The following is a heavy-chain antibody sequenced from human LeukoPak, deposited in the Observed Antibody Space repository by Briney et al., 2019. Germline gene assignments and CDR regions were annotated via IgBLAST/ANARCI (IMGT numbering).Heavy chain of an antibody. CDR3: ARGARFRSYGSGTYYTSLPFDP. J-gene: IGHJ5*02. D-gene: IGHD3-10*01. CDR2: INTVNGNT. CDR1: GYTLTELS. V-gene: IGHV1-3*03. Sequence: ASVKVSCKVSGYTLTELSMHWVRQAPGKGLEWMGWINTVNGNTKYSQEFQGRVTITRDTSASTAYMELSSLRSEDMAVYYCARGARFRSYGSGTYYTSLPFDPWGQGTLVTVSS.